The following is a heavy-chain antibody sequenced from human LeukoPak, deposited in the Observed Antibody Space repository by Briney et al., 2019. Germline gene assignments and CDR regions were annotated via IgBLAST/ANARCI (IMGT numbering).Heavy chain of an antibody. CDR2: IYSGGST. Sequence: GGSLRLSCAASGFTVSSNYMSWVRQAPGKGLEWVTVIYSGGSTYYADSVKGRFTICRDNSKNTLYLQMNRLRDEDTAVYYCAKQTTTRAPIDYWGQGTLVTVSS. V-gene: IGHV3-53*01. CDR3: AKQTTTRAPIDY. CDR1: GFTVSSNY. D-gene: IGHD1-14*01. J-gene: IGHJ4*02.